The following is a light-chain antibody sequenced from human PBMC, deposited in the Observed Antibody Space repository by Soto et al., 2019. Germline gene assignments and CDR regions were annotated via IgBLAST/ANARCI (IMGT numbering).Light chain of an antibody. J-gene: IGKJ1*01. CDR1: QGVSDW. V-gene: IGKV1-12*01. CDR2: GSS. CDR3: QQANSYPCT. Sequence: DIQMTQSPSSVSASVGDSVTITCRASQGVSDWVAWYQQKPGEAPKLMIYGSSSLLSGVPSRFSGTRSGTDFTLTISSLQPEDLATYYCQQANSYPCTFGQGTKVEIE.